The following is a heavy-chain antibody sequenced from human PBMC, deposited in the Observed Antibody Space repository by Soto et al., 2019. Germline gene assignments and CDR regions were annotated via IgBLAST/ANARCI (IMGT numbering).Heavy chain of an antibody. CDR1: GYTFISYG. J-gene: IGHJ4*02. D-gene: IGHD3-10*02. CDR2: ISAHTGNT. CDR3: ASELFD. V-gene: IGHV1-18*01. Sequence: QVHLVQSGAEVKKPGASVKVSCKTSGYTFISYGITWVRQAPGQGLEWIGWISAHTGNTNYTQKFQGRLTMTTDKSTSTAYMELRSLRSDDTAVYYCASELFDWGQGTLVTVSS.